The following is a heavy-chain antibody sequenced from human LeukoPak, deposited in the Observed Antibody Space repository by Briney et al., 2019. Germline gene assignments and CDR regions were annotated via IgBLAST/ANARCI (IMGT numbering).Heavy chain of an antibody. Sequence: PGGSLRLSCAASGFTVSSNYMSWVRQAPGKGLEWVSVIYSGGSTYYADSVKGRFTISRDNSKNTLYLQMNSLRAEDTAVYYCAREIVPAARQNWFDPWGQGTLVTVSS. V-gene: IGHV3-66*01. J-gene: IGHJ5*02. D-gene: IGHD2-2*01. CDR1: GFTVSSNY. CDR3: AREIVPAARQNWFDP. CDR2: IYSGGST.